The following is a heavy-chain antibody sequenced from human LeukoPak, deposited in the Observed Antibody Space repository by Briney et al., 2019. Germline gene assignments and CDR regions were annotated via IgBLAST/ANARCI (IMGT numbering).Heavy chain of an antibody. CDR2: INTNTGNP. CDR1: GYTFTNYA. D-gene: IGHD3-22*01. Sequence: GASVKVSCKASGYTFTNYAINWVRQAPGQGLEWMGWINTNTGNPTYAQGFTGRFVFSLDTSVSTAYLQISSLKAEDTAVYYCARDGSYYYDSSGYYYETGLDYWGQGTLVTVSS. J-gene: IGHJ4*02. CDR3: ARDGSYYYDSSGYYYETGLDY. V-gene: IGHV7-4-1*02.